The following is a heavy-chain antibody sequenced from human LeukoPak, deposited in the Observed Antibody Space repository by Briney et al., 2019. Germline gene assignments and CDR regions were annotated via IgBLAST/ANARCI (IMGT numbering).Heavy chain of an antibody. D-gene: IGHD6-25*01. Sequence: RTSETLSLTCDVSGGSVTSTNWWTWFRQPPGKGLEGIGEVHLDGRTNYNPSLKSRLVMSADLPENHISLKLTSVTAADTAVYYCAREGGFYRPLDYSGQGTLVTVSS. J-gene: IGHJ4*02. CDR1: GGSVTSTNW. V-gene: IGHV4-4*02. CDR2: VHLDGRT. CDR3: AREGGFYRPLDY.